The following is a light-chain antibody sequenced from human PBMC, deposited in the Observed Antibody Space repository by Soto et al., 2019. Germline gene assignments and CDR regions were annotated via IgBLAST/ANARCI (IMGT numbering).Light chain of an antibody. CDR2: DAS. Sequence: ESVWTQSPATLSLSPGERATLSCRASQSVSSYLAWYQQKPGQAPRLLIYDASNRATGIPARFSGSGSGTDFTLTISSLEPEDFAVYYCQQRSNWPPMYTFGQGTRLEIK. J-gene: IGKJ5*01. CDR3: QQRSNWPPMYT. V-gene: IGKV3-11*01. CDR1: QSVSSY.